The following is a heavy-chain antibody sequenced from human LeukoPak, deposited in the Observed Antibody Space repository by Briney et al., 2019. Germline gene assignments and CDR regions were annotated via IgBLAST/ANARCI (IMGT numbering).Heavy chain of an antibody. CDR2: ISYDGSNK. J-gene: IGHJ4*02. D-gene: IGHD3-22*01. V-gene: IGHV3-30*18. CDR3: AKDMYYYDSSGYFDY. Sequence: GGSLRLSCAASGFTFSSYGMHWVRQAPGKGLEWEAIISYDGSNKYYADSVKGRFTISRDNSKNTLYLQMNSLRAEDTAVYYCAKDMYYYDSSGYFDYWGQGTLVTDSS. CDR1: GFTFSSYG.